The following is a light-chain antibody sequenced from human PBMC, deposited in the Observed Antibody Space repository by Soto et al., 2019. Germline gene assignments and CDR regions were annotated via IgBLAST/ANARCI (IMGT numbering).Light chain of an antibody. V-gene: IGLV1-47*01. J-gene: IGLJ2*01. CDR2: RNN. Sequence: QAVVTQPPSASGTPGQRVIISCSGSSSNVGSNYVYWYQQLPGTAPKLLIYRNNQRPSGVPDRFSGSKSGTSASLAISGLLSEDETDYYCAAWDASLNGPVFGGGTKLTVL. CDR1: SSNVGSNY. CDR3: AAWDASLNGPV.